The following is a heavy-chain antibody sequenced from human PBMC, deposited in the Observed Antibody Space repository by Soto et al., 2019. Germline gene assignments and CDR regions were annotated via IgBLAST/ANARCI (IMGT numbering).Heavy chain of an antibody. J-gene: IGHJ6*02. Sequence: PSETLSLTCTVSGGSISSSSYYWGWIRQPPGKGLEWIGSIYYSGSTYYNPSLKSRVTISVDTSKNQFSLKLSSVTAADTAVYYCARQGLIRFLEWLPTAYYYYGMDVWGQGTTVPVSS. CDR2: IYYSGST. CDR1: GGSISSSSYY. D-gene: IGHD3-3*01. V-gene: IGHV4-39*01. CDR3: ARQGLIRFLEWLPTAYYYYGMDV.